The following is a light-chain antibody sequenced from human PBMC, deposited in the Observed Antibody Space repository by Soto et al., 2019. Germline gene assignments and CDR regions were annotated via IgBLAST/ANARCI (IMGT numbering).Light chain of an antibody. V-gene: IGLV2-14*01. J-gene: IGLJ3*02. Sequence: QSVLTQPASVSGSPGQSITISCTGTSSDVGGYNYVSWYQQHPGKAPKLMIYDVSKRPSGVSNRFSGSKSGNTAFLTISGLQAEDEADYYCNSYTTSSTLVFGGGTKLTVL. CDR2: DVS. CDR1: SSDVGGYNY. CDR3: NSYTTSSTLV.